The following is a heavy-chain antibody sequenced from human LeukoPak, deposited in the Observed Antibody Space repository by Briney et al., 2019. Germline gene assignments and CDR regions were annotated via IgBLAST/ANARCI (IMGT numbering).Heavy chain of an antibody. J-gene: IGHJ4*02. CDR1: GFPVSSNS. CDR3: ARRAGEYSHPYDY. D-gene: IGHD4-17*01. V-gene: IGHV3-53*01. CDR2: IYSGGNT. Sequence: GGSLRLSCTVSGFPVSSNSMSWVRQALGKGLEWVSFIYSGGNTHYSDSVKGRFTISRDNSKNTLYLQMNSLRADDTAVYYCARRAGEYSHPYDYWGQGTLVTVSS.